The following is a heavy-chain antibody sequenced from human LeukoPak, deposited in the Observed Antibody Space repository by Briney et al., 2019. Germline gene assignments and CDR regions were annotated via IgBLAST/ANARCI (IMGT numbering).Heavy chain of an antibody. Sequence: GGSLRLSCAASGFTFSSYGMSWVRQAPGKGLEWVSAISGSGGSTYYADSVKGRFTISRDNSKNTLYLQMNSLRAEDTAVYYCAKSGDFWSGYSYRFDYWGQGTLVTVSS. CDR2: ISGSGGST. J-gene: IGHJ4*02. V-gene: IGHV3-23*01. D-gene: IGHD3-3*01. CDR3: AKSGDFWSGYSYRFDY. CDR1: GFTFSSYG.